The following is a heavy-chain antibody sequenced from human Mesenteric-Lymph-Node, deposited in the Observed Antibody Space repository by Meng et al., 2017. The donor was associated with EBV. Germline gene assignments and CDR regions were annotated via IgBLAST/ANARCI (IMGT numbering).Heavy chain of an antibody. D-gene: IGHD2-2*01. Sequence: EVHLLESGGGLVQPGGSLRLSCAASGFTFNIYGMNWVRQAPGRGLEWVSGITGSGGTTHYADSVKGRFSISRDNSGNTLYLQMNSLRVEDTAVYYCSNLPYTYWGQGTLVTVSS. V-gene: IGHV3-23*01. CDR1: GFTFNIYG. CDR3: SNLPYTY. CDR2: ITGSGGTT. J-gene: IGHJ4*02.